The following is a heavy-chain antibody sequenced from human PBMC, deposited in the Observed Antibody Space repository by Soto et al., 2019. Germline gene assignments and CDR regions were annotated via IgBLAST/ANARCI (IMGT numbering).Heavy chain of an antibody. CDR3: ERYPGFDSRSYYFDS. J-gene: IGHJ4*02. D-gene: IGHD3-22*01. Sequence: ASVKVSCKTAGYIFTENGSSWVRQAPGQGLEWMGWISGYNGKTIYPQNSQGRVTVTTDTSTSTVYMELRSLRTDDSAVYYCERYPGFDSRSYYFDSWGQGTLVTVSS. CDR2: ISGYNGKT. CDR1: GYIFTENG. V-gene: IGHV1-18*01.